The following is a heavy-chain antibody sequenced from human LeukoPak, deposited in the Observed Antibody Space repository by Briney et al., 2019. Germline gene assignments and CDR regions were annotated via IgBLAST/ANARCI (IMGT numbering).Heavy chain of an antibody. V-gene: IGHV1-69*13. CDR3: ATRGEIYYVDTAMDPSHYYYMDV. J-gene: IGHJ6*03. CDR2: IIPIFGTA. Sequence: SVKVSCKASGGTFSSYAISWVRQAPGQGLEWMGGIIPIFGTANYAQKFQGRVTITADESTSTAYMELSSLRSEDTAVYYCATRGEIYYVDTAMDPSHYYYMDVWGKGTTVTVSS. D-gene: IGHD5-18*01. CDR1: GGTFSSYA.